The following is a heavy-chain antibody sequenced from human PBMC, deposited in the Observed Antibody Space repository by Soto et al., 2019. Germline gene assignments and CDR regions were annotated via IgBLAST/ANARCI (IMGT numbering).Heavy chain of an antibody. V-gene: IGHV4-4*07. D-gene: IGHD2-8*01. CDR2: IYTSGST. J-gene: IGHJ5*02. CDR3: ARSKGYCTNGVCYTENWFDP. CDR1: GGSISSYY. Sequence: SETLSLTCTVSGGSISSYYWSWIRQPAGKGLEWIGRIYTSGSTNYNPSLKSRVTMSVDTSKNQFSLKLSSVTAADTAVYYCARSKGYCTNGVCYTENWFDPWGQGTLVTVPQ.